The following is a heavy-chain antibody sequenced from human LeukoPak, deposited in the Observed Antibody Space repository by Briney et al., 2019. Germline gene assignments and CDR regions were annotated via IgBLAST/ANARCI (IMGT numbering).Heavy chain of an antibody. CDR1: GDSISGYY. CDR2: IYYSGNT. J-gene: IGHJ4*02. Sequence: SETLSLTCTVSGDSISGYYWNWIRQPPGKGLEWIGYIYYSGNTNYSPSLKGRVTISVDTSKNQFSLDLTSVTAADTAVYYCAREWSSGWAEFDYWGQGTLVTVSS. D-gene: IGHD6-25*01. V-gene: IGHV4-59*01. CDR3: AREWSSGWAEFDY.